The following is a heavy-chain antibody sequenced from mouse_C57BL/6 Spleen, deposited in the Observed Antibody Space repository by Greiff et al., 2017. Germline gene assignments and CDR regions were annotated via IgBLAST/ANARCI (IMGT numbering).Heavy chain of an antibody. V-gene: IGHV1-55*01. D-gene: IGHD1-1*02. CDR2: IYPGSGST. CDR1: GYTFTSYW. J-gene: IGHJ1*03. CDR3: ARDGTGWWYFDV. Sequence: VQLQQSGAELVKPGASVKMSCKASGYTFTSYWITWVKQRPGQGLEWIGDIYPGSGSTNYNEKFKSKATLTVDTSSSTAYMQLSSLTSEDSAVYYCARDGTGWWYFDVWGTGTTVTVSS.